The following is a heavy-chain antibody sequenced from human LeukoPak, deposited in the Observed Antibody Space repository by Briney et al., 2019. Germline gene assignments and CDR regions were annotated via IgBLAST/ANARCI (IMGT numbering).Heavy chain of an antibody. V-gene: IGHV4-4*07. CDR3: ARDREDGDYDYYYYMDV. CDR2: IYTSGST. CDR1: GGSFSSYY. J-gene: IGHJ6*03. Sequence: SETLSLTCAVYGGSFSSYYWSWIRQPAGRGLEWVGRIYTSGSTNYNPSLQSRVTMSVDTSKNQFSLKLSSVTAADTAVYYCARDREDGDYDYYYYMDVWGKGTTVTISS. D-gene: IGHD4-17*01.